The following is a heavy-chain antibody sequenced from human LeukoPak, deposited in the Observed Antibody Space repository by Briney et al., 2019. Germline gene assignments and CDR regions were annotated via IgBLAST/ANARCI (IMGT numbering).Heavy chain of an antibody. V-gene: IGHV1-2*02. CDR2: IYPNSGVT. Sequence: ASVKVACKASGYTFTSYYIHWVRQAPGQGLEWMGWIYPNSGVTNSPQKFQGRVTMTRDTSISTAYMELSSLRSDDTAVYYCARLWGKFDAFDIWGQGTMVTVSS. CDR1: GYTFTSYY. CDR3: ARLWGKFDAFDI. J-gene: IGHJ3*02. D-gene: IGHD7-27*01.